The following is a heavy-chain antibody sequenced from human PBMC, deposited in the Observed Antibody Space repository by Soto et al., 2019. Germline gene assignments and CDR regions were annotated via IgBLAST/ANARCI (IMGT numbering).Heavy chain of an antibody. Sequence: QVQLVESGGGLVKPGGSLRLSCAASGFSFSDSYMSWVRQAPGKGLEWVSYISGTSGYTGYADSVKGRFTISRDNAKNSLYLQMNSLRVEDTGVYYCARDRGGYGPPAVWGQGTTVTVSS. V-gene: IGHV3-11*06. CDR2: ISGTSGYT. D-gene: IGHD3-10*01. CDR3: ARDRGGYGPPAV. CDR1: GFSFSDSY. J-gene: IGHJ6*02.